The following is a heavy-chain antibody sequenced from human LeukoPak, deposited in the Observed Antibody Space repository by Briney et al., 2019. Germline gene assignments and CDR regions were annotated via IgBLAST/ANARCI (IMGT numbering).Heavy chain of an antibody. CDR1: GFTFSSYS. D-gene: IGHD4-17*01. J-gene: IGHJ3*02. CDR3: ATSYGHDYGDAFDI. CDR2: ISSSSSYI. V-gene: IGHV3-21*04. Sequence: GGSLRLSCAASGFTFSSYSMNWVRQAPGKGLEWVSSISSSSSYIYYADSVKGRFTISRDNSKNTLYLQMNSLRAEDTAVYYCATSYGHDYGDAFDIWGQGTMVTVSS.